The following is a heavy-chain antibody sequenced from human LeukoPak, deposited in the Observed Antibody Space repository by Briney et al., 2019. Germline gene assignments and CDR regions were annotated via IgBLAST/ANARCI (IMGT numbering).Heavy chain of an antibody. CDR1: GFTFSSYE. Sequence: GGSLRLSCAASGFTFSSYEMNWVRQAPGKGLEWVSYISSGSTIYYADSVKGRFTISRDNAKNSLYLQMNSLRAEDTAVYYCARPSRTTVTPYYYYYYYMDVWGKGTTVTVSS. J-gene: IGHJ6*03. CDR2: ISSGSTI. CDR3: ARPSRTTVTPYYYYYYYMDV. V-gene: IGHV3-48*03. D-gene: IGHD4-17*01.